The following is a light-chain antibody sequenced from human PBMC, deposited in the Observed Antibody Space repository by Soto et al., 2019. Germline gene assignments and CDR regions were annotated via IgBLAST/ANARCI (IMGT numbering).Light chain of an antibody. CDR3: QQYNNWPLT. CDR2: GVS. J-gene: IGKJ4*01. V-gene: IGKV3-15*01. CDR1: ESVSSN. Sequence: EIVMTQSPATLSVSPGEAATLSCRASESVSSNFAWYQQKPGQAPRLLIYGVSTRATGIPARFSGSGSGTEFTLTISSLQSEDFALYYCQQYNNWPLTFGGGTKVEIK.